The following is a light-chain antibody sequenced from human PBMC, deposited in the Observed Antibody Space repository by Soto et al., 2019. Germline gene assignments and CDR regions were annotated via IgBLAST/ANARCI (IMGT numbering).Light chain of an antibody. V-gene: IGKV3-11*01. CDR2: DAS. J-gene: IGKJ3*01. Sequence: EIVLTQSPATLSLSPGERVTLSCRASQSVSRYLAWYQQKPGQAPRLLIYDASNRATGIPARFSGSGSGTDFTLTISSLEPEDFAVYYCQQRSYWPQVTFGPGTKVDIK. CDR3: QQRSYWPQVT. CDR1: QSVSRY.